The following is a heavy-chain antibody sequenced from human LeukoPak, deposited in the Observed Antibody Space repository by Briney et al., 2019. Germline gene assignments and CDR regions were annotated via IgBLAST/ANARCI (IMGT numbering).Heavy chain of an antibody. CDR1: GFTFSTAW. CDR3: ISGGGTADY. Sequence: GGSLRLSCPASGFTFSTAWMNWMGWVRQAPGKGLEWVGLTKIKTDDGTPDYAALVKGRFTISRDDSKNTVYLEMHSLETEDTAVYYCISGGGTADYWGQGTLVSVSS. J-gene: IGHJ4*02. D-gene: IGHD1-1*01. CDR2: TKIKTDDGTP. V-gene: IGHV3-15*01.